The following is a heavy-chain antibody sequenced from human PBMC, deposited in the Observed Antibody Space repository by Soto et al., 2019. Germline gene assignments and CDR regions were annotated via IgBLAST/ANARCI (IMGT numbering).Heavy chain of an antibody. V-gene: IGHV3-73*01. CDR1: GFTFSGSA. D-gene: IGHD6-13*01. J-gene: IGHJ2*01. Sequence: EVQLVESGGGLVQPGGSLKLSCAASGFTFSGSAMHWVRQASGKGLEWVGRIRSKANSYATAYAASVKGRFTISRDDSKNTAYLQMNSLKTEDTAVYYCTGGIAAAGNWHFDLWGRGTLVTVSS. CDR3: TGGIAAAGNWHFDL. CDR2: IRSKANSYAT.